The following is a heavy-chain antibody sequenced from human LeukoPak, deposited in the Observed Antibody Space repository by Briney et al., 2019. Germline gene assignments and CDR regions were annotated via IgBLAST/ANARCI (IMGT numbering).Heavy chain of an antibody. J-gene: IGHJ4*02. V-gene: IGHV4-34*01. CDR3: ARRQEMATPHFDY. CDR2: INHSGGT. D-gene: IGHD5-24*01. Sequence: SETLSLTCAVYGGSFNGYYWTWIRQPPGKGLEWIGGINHSGGTDYNPSLKSRVTISVDTSKNQFSLKLSSVTAADTAVYYCARRQEMATPHFDYWGQGTLVTVSS. CDR1: GGSFNGYY.